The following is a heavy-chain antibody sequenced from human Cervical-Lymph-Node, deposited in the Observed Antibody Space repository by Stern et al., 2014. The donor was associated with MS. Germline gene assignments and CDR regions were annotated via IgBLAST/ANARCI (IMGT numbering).Heavy chain of an antibody. J-gene: IGHJ4*02. D-gene: IGHD3-22*01. CDR1: GDSISPNSYY. CDR3: ARDRDYYDSSGYLDY. Sequence: QVQLQESGPGLVKPSQTLSLACTVSGDSISPNSYYWTWIRQPAGKGLEWIGRVFTTGITNYTPPLESRVTIFEDTSKNQFSLRLSSVTAADTAVYYCARDRDYYDSSGYLDYWGQGAVVTVSS. V-gene: IGHV4-61*02. CDR2: VFTTGIT.